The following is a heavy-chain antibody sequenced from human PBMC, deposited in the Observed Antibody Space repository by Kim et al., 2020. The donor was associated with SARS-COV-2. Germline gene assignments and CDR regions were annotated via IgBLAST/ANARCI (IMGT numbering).Heavy chain of an antibody. J-gene: IGHJ4*02. D-gene: IGHD5-18*01. V-gene: IGHV4-34*01. CDR3: ARASGGYSYGLEAYYFDY. Sequence: SETLSLTCAVYGGSFSDYYWSWIRQPPGKGLEWIGEINHSGSTNYNPSLKSRVTISVDTSKNQFSLKLSSVTAADTAVYYCARASGGYSYGLEAYYFDYWGQGTLVTVSS. CDR2: INHSGST. CDR1: GGSFSDYY.